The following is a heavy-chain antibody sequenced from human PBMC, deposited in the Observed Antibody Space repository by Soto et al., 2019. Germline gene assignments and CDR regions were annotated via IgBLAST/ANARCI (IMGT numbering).Heavy chain of an antibody. Sequence: TSETLSLTCTVSGGSISGSIYYWVWIRQPPGKVLDWIGSIYYSGITYYNPSLKSRVTISVDTSKNQFSLKLSSVTAADTAVYYCARIGLRYYDFWSGYYYYYGMDVWGQGTTVTVSS. J-gene: IGHJ6*02. CDR1: GGSISGSIYY. V-gene: IGHV4-39*01. CDR2: IYYSGIT. D-gene: IGHD3-3*01. CDR3: ARIGLRYYDFWSGYYYYYGMDV.